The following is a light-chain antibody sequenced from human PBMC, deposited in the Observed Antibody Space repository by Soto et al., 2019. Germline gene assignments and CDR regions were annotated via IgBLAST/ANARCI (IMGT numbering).Light chain of an antibody. CDR2: LNSDGSP. CDR3: QTWGTGIQV. Sequence: QSVLTQSPSASASLGASVKLTCTRSSGHSSYAIAWHQQQPEKGPRYLMKLNSDGSPSKGDGIPDRFSGSSSGAERYLTISSLQSEDEADYYCQTWGTGIQVFGGGTKLTVL. CDR1: SGHSSYA. J-gene: IGLJ2*01. V-gene: IGLV4-69*01.